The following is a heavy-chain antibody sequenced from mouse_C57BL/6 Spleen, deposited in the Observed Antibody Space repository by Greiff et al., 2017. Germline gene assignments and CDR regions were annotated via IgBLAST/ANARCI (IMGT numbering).Heavy chain of an antibody. V-gene: IGHV1-69*01. J-gene: IGHJ2*01. CDR1: GYTFTSYW. CDR3: ARRYSKGDYFDY. D-gene: IGHD2-5*01. CDR2: IDPSDSYT. Sequence: QVQLQQPGAELVMPGASVKLSCKASGYTFTSYWMHWVKQRPGQGLEWIGEIDPSDSYTNYNQKFKGKSTLTVDKSSSTAYMQLSSLTSEDSAVYYGARRYSKGDYFDYWGQGTTLTVSS.